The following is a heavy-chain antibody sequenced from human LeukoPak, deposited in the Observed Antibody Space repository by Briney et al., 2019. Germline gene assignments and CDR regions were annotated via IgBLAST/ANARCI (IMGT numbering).Heavy chain of an antibody. V-gene: IGHV1-8*01. CDR1: GYTFSAYY. J-gene: IGHJ6*02. D-gene: IGHD2-15*01. Sequence: ASVKVSCKGSGYTFSAYYMYWVRQAPGQGLEWMGWINPNNGDTNYAQKFQGRVTMTRNTSISTAYMELSSLRSEDTAVYYCARELYGYCSGGSCYRYYYGMDVWGQGTTVTVSS. CDR2: INPNNGDT. CDR3: ARELYGYCSGGSCYRYYYGMDV.